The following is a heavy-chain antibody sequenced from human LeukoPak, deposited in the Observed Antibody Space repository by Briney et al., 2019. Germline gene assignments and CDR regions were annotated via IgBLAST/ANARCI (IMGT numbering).Heavy chain of an antibody. J-gene: IGHJ4*02. D-gene: IGHD6-13*01. CDR3: ARDQSIAAAGTGRY. CDR2: ISAYNGNT. V-gene: IGHV1-18*01. CDR1: GYTFTSYG. Sequence: ASVKVSCKASGYTFTSYGISWVRQAPGQGLEWMGWISAYNGNTNYAQKLQGRVTMTTDTSTSTAYMELRSLRSDDTAVYYCARDQSIAAAGTGRYWGQGTLVTVSS.